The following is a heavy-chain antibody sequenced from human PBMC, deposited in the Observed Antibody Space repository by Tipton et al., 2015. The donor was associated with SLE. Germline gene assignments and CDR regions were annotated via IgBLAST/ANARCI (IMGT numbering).Heavy chain of an antibody. D-gene: IGHD3-10*01. CDR3: ARDWGRGFGELLPFDY. CDR1: GFTFSSYS. CDR2: ISSSSSYI. J-gene: IGHJ4*02. V-gene: IGHV3-21*01. Sequence: SLRLSCAASGFTFSSYSMNWVRQAPGKGLEWVSSISSSSSYIYYADSVKGRFTISRDNAKNSLYLQMNSLRAEDTAVYYCARDWGRGFGELLPFDYWGQGTLVTGSS.